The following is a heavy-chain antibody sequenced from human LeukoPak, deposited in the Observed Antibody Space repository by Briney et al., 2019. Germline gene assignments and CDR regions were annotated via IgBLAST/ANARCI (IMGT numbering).Heavy chain of an antibody. D-gene: IGHD3-16*02. Sequence: GGSLRLSCAASGFTVSSNYMSWVRQAPGRGLEYVSAITSSGGSTFYANSVKGRFIISRDNSNNTLYLQMGSLRAEDTAVYYCTRGPGYDYVWGSYRADYWGQGTLVTVSS. J-gene: IGHJ4*02. CDR2: ITSSGGST. CDR1: GFTVSSNY. V-gene: IGHV3-64*01. CDR3: TRGPGYDYVWGSYRADY.